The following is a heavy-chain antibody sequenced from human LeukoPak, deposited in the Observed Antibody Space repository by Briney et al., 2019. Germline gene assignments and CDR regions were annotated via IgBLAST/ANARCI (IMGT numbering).Heavy chain of an antibody. D-gene: IGHD6-19*01. CDR1: GYTFTGYY. J-gene: IGHJ4*02. CDR3: AREMRVAGNDPTDY. Sequence: GASVKVSCKASGYTFTGYYMHWVRQAPGQGLEWMGWISAYNGNTNYAQKLQGRVTMTTDTSTSTAYMELRSLRSDDTAVYYCAREMRVAGNDPTDYWGQGTLVTVSS. CDR2: ISAYNGNT. V-gene: IGHV1-18*04.